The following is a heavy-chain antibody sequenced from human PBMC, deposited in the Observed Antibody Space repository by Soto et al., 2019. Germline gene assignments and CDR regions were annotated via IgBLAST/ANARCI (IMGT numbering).Heavy chain of an antibody. CDR1: GLTFSGDW. CDR2: INMDGSST. CDR3: ARGPRGLYHHDY. D-gene: IGHD2-2*01. Sequence: GWSLRLSCAASGLTFSGDWMHWVRQAAGKGLVWVSRINMDGSSTNYADSVKGRFTISRDNAKNTLYLQMNSLRVDDTAVYYCARGPRGLYHHDYWGQGALVTVSS. V-gene: IGHV3-74*01. J-gene: IGHJ4*02.